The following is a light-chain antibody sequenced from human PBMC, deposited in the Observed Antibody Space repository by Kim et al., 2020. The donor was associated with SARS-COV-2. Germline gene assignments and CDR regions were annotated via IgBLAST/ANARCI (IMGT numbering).Light chain of an antibody. CDR2: QDS. V-gene: IGLV3-1*01. CDR1: KLGDQY. J-gene: IGLJ3*02. Sequence: SYELTQPPSVSVSPGQTASITCSGDKLGDQYACWYQQKPGQSPVLVIYQDSKRPSGTPERFSGSNSGNTATLTISGTQAMDEADYSCQAWDSSTFWVFGGGTQLTVL. CDR3: QAWDSSTFWV.